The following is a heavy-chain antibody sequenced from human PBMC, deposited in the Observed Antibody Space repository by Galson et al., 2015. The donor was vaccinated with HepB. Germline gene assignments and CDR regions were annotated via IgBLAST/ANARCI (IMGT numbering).Heavy chain of an antibody. CDR3: ARDQPKLRFSYYYYGMDV. D-gene: IGHD3-3*01. CDR1: GGTFGTYT. J-gene: IGHJ6*02. V-gene: IGHV1-69*13. CDR2: ITPMFGTA. Sequence: SVKVSCKASGGTFGTYTINWVRQAPGQRLEWMGGITPMFGTANYAQKFQGRVLISADESASTAYMELSSLRSEDTAVYYCARDQPKLRFSYYYYGMDVWGQGTTVTVSS.